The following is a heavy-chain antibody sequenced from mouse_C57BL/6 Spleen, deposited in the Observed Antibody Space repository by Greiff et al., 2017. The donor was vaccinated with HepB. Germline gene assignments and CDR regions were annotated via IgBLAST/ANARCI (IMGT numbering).Heavy chain of an antibody. D-gene: IGHD2-5*01. CDR2: INPYNGGT. CDR1: GYTFTDYY. V-gene: IGHV1-19*01. J-gene: IGHJ3*01. Sequence: VQLQQSGPVLVKPGASVKMSCKASGYTFTDYYMNWVKQSHGKSLEWIGVINPYNGGTSYNQKFKGKATLTVDKSSSTAYMELNSLTSEDSAVYYCAYSNYGAWFAYWGQGTLVTGSA. CDR3: AYSNYGAWFAY.